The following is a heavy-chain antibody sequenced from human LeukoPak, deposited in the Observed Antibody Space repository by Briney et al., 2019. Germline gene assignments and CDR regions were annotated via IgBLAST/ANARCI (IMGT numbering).Heavy chain of an antibody. CDR1: GYTFTGYY. J-gene: IGHJ4*02. CDR2: INPNSGGT. Sequence: ASVKVSCKASGYTFTGYYMHWVRQAPGQGLEWMGWINPNSGGTNYAQKFQGRVTMTRDTSISTAYMELSSLRSEDTSVYYCARVSLYGDYVGYFDYWGQGTLVTVSS. V-gene: IGHV1-2*02. D-gene: IGHD4-17*01. CDR3: ARVSLYGDYVGYFDY.